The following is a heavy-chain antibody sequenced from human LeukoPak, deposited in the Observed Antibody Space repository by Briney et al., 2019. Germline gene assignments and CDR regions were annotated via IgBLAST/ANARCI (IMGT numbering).Heavy chain of an antibody. Sequence: GGSLRLSCAASGFTFSSYAMSWVRQAPGKGLEWVSAISGSGGSTYYADSVKGRFTISRDNSKNTLYLQMNSLRAEDTAVYYCARSYGDLDAFDIWGQGTMVTVSS. J-gene: IGHJ3*02. CDR1: GFTFSSYA. D-gene: IGHD4-17*01. V-gene: IGHV3-23*01. CDR2: ISGSGGST. CDR3: ARSYGDLDAFDI.